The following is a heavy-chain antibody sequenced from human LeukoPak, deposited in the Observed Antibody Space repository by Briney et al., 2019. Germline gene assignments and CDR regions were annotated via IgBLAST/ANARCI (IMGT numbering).Heavy chain of an antibody. Sequence: ASVKVSCKASGGTFSSYAISWVRQAPGQGLEWMGGIIPIFGTANYAQKFQGRVTITADESTSTAYMELSSLRSEDTAVYYCARDTGLGMVRGVSDAFDIWGQGTMVTVSS. CDR3: ARDTGLGMVRGVSDAFDI. CDR1: GGTFSSYA. J-gene: IGHJ3*02. D-gene: IGHD3-10*01. CDR2: IIPIFGTA. V-gene: IGHV1-69*13.